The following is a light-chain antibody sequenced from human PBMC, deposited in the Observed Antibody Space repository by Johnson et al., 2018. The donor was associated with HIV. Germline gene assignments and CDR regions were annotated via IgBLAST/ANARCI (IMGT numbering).Light chain of an antibody. V-gene: IGLV1-51*02. CDR3: GTWDSRLGNYV. CDR2: ENS. J-gene: IGLJ1*01. Sequence: QSVLTQPPSVSAAPGQKVTISCSGSSSNIGNNYVSWYQQLPGTAPNLIIFENSNRPSGLPDRFSASKSAASATLRITGLQTGYEADYYCGTWDSRLGNYVFGTGTKITVL. CDR1: SSNIGNNY.